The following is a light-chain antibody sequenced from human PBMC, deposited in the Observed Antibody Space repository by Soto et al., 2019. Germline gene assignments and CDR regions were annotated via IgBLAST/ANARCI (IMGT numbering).Light chain of an antibody. J-gene: IGKJ1*01. Sequence: DIQMTQSPSTLSASVGDRVTITCRASQSISTWLAWYQQEPGKAPKLLIYAASTLQSGVPSRFSGSGSGTDFTLTISCLQSEDFATYYCQQYYSFPLTFGQGTKVDIK. V-gene: IGKV1-5*01. CDR1: QSISTW. CDR3: QQYYSFPLT. CDR2: AAS.